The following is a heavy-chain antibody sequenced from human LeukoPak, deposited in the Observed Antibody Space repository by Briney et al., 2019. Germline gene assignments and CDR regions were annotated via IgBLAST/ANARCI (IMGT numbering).Heavy chain of an antibody. CDR1: GYTFTSYA. Sequence: GASVKVSCKASGYTFTSYAMHWVRQAPGQRLEWIGWINAGNGNTKYSQKVQRRVTVTRDTSASTAYMERSSLRSEDTAVYYCARVWSNEYSSGWYLDYWGQGTLVTVSS. V-gene: IGHV1-3*01. CDR3: ARVWSNEYSSGWYLDY. CDR2: INAGNGNT. J-gene: IGHJ4*02. D-gene: IGHD6-19*01.